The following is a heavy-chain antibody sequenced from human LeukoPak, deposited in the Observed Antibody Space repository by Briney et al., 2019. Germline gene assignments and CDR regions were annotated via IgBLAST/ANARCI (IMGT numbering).Heavy chain of an antibody. V-gene: IGHV3-48*01. CDR3: ARVKGSYFDY. CDR2: ISASGSNT. D-gene: IGHD2-15*01. J-gene: IGHJ4*02. CDR1: GFPLSSYS. Sequence: PGGSLRLSCAASGFPLSSYSINWFRQAPGKGLEWVAYISASGSNTYYVDSVKGRFTVSRDNPKSSLFLQMNSPRAEDTAVYYCARVKGSYFDYGGQGALVTVSS.